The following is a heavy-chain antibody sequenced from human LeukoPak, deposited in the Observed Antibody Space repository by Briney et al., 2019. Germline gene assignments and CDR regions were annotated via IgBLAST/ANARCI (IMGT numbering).Heavy chain of an antibody. V-gene: IGHV4-61*02. CDR3: ARDKNDLGIRAFDI. D-gene: IGHD7-27*01. Sequence: SETLSLTCTVSGGSISSGSYYWSWIRQPAGKGLEWIGRIYTGGSTNYNPSLKSRVTISVDTSKNQFSLKLSSVTAADTAVYYCARDKNDLGIRAFDIWGQGTMVTVSS. J-gene: IGHJ3*02. CDR2: IYTGGST. CDR1: GGSISSGSYY.